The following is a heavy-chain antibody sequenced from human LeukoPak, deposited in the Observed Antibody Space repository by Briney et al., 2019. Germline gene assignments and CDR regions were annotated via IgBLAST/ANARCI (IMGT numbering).Heavy chain of an antibody. J-gene: IGHJ6*03. V-gene: IGHV4-59*01. CDR2: IYYSGST. D-gene: IGHD1-26*01. Sequence: SETLSLTCTVSGGSISSYYWSWIRQPPGKGLEWIGYIYYSGSTNYNPSLKSRVTISVDTSKSQFSLKLSSVTAADTAVYYCASGSYYYYYMDVWGKGTTVTVSS. CDR3: ASGSYYYYYMDV. CDR1: GGSISSYY.